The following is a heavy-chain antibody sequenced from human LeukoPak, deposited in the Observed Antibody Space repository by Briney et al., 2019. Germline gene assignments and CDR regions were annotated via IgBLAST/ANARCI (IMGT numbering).Heavy chain of an antibody. V-gene: IGHV3-23*01. CDR3: AKDPGCVSLAAVD. D-gene: IGHD6-19*01. J-gene: IGHJ4*02. Sequence: AGGSLRLSCAASGFTFSSYAMSWVRQAPGKGLEWGSSISGGGGSTYYADSVKGRFTISRDNSKNTLYLQMNSLRAEDTAVYYCAKDPGCVSLAAVDWGQGTLVTVSS. CDR2: ISGGGGST. CDR1: GFTFSSYA.